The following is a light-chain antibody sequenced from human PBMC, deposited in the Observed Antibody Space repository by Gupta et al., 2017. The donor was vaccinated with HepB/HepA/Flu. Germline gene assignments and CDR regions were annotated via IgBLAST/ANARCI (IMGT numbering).Light chain of an antibody. CDR1: SSNIGSYY. J-gene: IGLJ2*01. Sequence: QSVLTQPPSASGTPGQGVTISCSGSSSNIGSYYAYWFQQLPGTAPTLLIDNNNQRPSGVPDRFSGYKSGTYASLATXGXRSEDEXDDYCVEWDASLSAVLFGGGTKLTVL. CDR3: VEWDASLSAVL. V-gene: IGLV1-47*02. CDR2: NNN.